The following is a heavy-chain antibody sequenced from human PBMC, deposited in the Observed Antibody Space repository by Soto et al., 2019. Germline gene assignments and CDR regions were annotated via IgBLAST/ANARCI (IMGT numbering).Heavy chain of an antibody. D-gene: IGHD3-10*01. Sequence: EVQLLESGGGLVQPGGSLRLYCAASGFTFISYAMNWVRQAPGKGLQWVSAISGGGDATFYADSVKGRFTISRDNSRNTVTLQMNSLGADDTAVYYCARKVPGSTTRPDYWYFDLRGRGTLVTVSS. V-gene: IGHV3-23*01. J-gene: IGHJ2*01. CDR2: ISGGGDAT. CDR1: GFTFISYA. CDR3: ARKVPGSTTRPDYWYFDL.